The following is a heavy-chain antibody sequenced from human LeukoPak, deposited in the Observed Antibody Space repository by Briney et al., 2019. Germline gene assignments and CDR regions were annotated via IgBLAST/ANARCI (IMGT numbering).Heavy chain of an antibody. CDR2: ISYSGSA. Sequence: SETLSLTCTVSGGSISSYYWSWIRQPPGKGLEWSGYISYSGSANYDPSLKSRVTISVDTSKKQFSLEVSSVTAADTAVYYCARQRTPYSAFDIWGQGTMVTVSS. V-gene: IGHV4-59*08. D-gene: IGHD2-21*01. CDR1: GGSISSYY. CDR3: ARQRTPYSAFDI. J-gene: IGHJ3*02.